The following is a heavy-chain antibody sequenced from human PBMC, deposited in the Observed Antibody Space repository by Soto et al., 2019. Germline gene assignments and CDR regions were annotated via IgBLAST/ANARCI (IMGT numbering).Heavy chain of an antibody. CDR1: GFTVSSNY. CDR2: IYSGGST. Sequence: EVQLVESGGGLVQPGGSLRLSCAASGFTVSSNYMSWVRQAPGKGLEWVSVIYSGGSTYYADSVKGRFTISRDNSKNTLYLQMNSLRAEDTAVYYCASRSIYVDYWGRYFDLWGRGTLVTVSS. CDR3: ASRSIYVDYWGRYFDL. D-gene: IGHD4-17*01. V-gene: IGHV3-66*01. J-gene: IGHJ2*01.